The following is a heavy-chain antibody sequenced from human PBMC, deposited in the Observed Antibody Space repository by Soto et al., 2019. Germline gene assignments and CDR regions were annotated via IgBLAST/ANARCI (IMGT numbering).Heavy chain of an antibody. CDR1: GGTFSSYA. J-gene: IGHJ6*02. CDR2: IIPIFGTA. CDR3: ATVGDGSGSYYYGMDV. V-gene: IGHV1-69*12. Sequence: QVQLVQSGAEVKKPGSSVKVACKASGGTFSSYAITWVRQAPGQGLEWMGGIIPIFGTANYAQKFQGRVTITADESTSTAYMELSSLRSEDTAVYYCATVGDGSGSYYYGMDVWGQGTTVTVSS. D-gene: IGHD3-22*01.